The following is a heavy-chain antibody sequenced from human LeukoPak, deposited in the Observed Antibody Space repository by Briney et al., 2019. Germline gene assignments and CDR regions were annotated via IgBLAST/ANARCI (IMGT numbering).Heavy chain of an antibody. D-gene: IGHD3-9*01. CDR3: ARGLPDYYDILTGMYYYYMDV. V-gene: IGHV4-39*07. J-gene: IGHJ6*03. CDR1: GGSISSGSYY. CDR2: INHSGST. Sequence: SETLSLTRTVSGGSISSGSYYWSWIRQPPGKGLEWIGEINHSGSTNYNPSLKSRVTISVDTSKNQFSLKLSSVTAADTAVYYCARGLPDYYDILTGMYYYYMDVWGKGTTVTVSS.